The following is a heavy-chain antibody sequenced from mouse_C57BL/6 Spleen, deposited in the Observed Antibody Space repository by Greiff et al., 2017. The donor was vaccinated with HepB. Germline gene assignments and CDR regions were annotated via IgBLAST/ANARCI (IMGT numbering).Heavy chain of an antibody. CDR1: GYSFTDYN. V-gene: IGHV1-39*01. J-gene: IGHJ1*03. CDR3: ARSLRPSWYFDV. CDR2: INPNYGTT. D-gene: IGHD1-1*01. Sequence: EVKLLESGPELVKPGASVKISCKASGYSFTDYNMNWVKQSNGKSLEWIGVINPNYGTTSYNQKFKGKATLTVDQSSSTAYMQLNSLTSEDSAVYYCARSLRPSWYFDVWGTGTTVTVSS.